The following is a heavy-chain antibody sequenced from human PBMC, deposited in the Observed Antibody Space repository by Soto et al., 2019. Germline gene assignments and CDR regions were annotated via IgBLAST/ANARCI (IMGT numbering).Heavy chain of an antibody. D-gene: IGHD1-26*01. J-gene: IGHJ5*02. Sequence: LSLTCSVSGGSINSDDSFWGWVRQSPGKGLEWIGSLYYGGSTFYNPSLKSRVTISLDTSKNQFSLRLTSVTAADTAIYYCARQLPVGATSWFDPWGQGTLVTVSS. CDR1: GGSINSDDSF. CDR3: ARQLPVGATSWFDP. V-gene: IGHV4-39*01. CDR2: LYYGGST.